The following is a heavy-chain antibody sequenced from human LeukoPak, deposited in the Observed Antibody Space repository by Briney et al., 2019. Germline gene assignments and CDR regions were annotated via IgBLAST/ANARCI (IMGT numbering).Heavy chain of an antibody. CDR3: ARGCGGDCYYLDY. CDR1: GYSISSGYY. V-gene: IGHV4-61*01. J-gene: IGHJ4*02. D-gene: IGHD2-21*01. CDR2: IYYSGST. Sequence: SETLSLTCTVPGYSISSGYYWSWIRQPPGKGLEWIGYIYYSGSTNYNPSLKSRVTISVDTSKNQFSLKLSSVTAADTAVYYCARGCGGDCYYLDYWGQGTLVTVSS.